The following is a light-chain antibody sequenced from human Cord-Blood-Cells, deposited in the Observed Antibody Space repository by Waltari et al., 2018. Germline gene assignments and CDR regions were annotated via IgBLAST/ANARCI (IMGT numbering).Light chain of an antibody. CDR1: SSDVGSYNL. CDR2: EGS. V-gene: IGLV2-23*01. J-gene: IGLJ1*01. CDR3: CSYAGSSTYV. Sequence: QSALTQPASVSGSPGQSITISCTGTSSDVGSYNLVSWYQQHPGKAPKLMIYEGSKWPSGVSNRFSGSKSGNTASLTISGLQAEDEADYYCCSYAGSSTYVFGTGTNVTVL.